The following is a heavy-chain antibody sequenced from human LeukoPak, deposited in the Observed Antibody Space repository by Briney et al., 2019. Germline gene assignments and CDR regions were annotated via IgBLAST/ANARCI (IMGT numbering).Heavy chain of an antibody. CDR3: AKDIQLSA. Sequence: PGGSLRLSCAASGFNFNDAAMTWVRQAPGKGLEWVSLIASSGRNTYYTDSVRGRFTISRDNSKKTLSLQMNSLRVEDTAIYYCAKDIQLSAWGLGTMVPVSS. CDR2: IASSGRNT. V-gene: IGHV3-23*01. CDR1: GFNFNDAA. D-gene: IGHD5-24*01. J-gene: IGHJ3*01.